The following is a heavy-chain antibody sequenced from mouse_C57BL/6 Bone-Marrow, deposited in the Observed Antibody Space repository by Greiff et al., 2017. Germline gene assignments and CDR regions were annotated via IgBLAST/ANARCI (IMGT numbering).Heavy chain of an antibody. CDR3: ARPKLGLDY. CDR1: GYTFTSYW. J-gene: IGHJ2*01. Sequence: QVLLKQPGAELVKPGASVKLSCKASGYTFTSYWMHWLQQTPGRGLQWIGRIDPNSGGTKYNEMLKSKATLTVDKPSSTGYMQLSSLTSEDSAVYYCARPKLGLDYWGKGTTVTVSS. V-gene: IGHV1-72*01. D-gene: IGHD4-1*01. CDR2: IDPNSGGT.